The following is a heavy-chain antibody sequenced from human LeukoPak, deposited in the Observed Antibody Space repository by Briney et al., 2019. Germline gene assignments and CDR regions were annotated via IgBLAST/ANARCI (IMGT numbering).Heavy chain of an antibody. V-gene: IGHV1-18*01. Sequence: GASVKVSCKASGYTFTSYGISWVRQAPGQGLEWMGWISAYSGNTNYAQKPQGRVTMTTDTSTSTAYIELRSLRSDDTAVYYCAREVGYCSSTSCSGIDYWGQRTLVTVSS. D-gene: IGHD2-2*01. CDR2: ISAYSGNT. CDR1: GYTFTSYG. J-gene: IGHJ4*02. CDR3: AREVGYCSSTSCSGIDY.